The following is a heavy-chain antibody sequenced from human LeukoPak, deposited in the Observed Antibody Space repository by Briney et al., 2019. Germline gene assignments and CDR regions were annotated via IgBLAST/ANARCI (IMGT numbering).Heavy chain of an antibody. CDR1: GFSFKDYN. J-gene: IGHJ4*02. CDR3: AKIVLAYCGGDCYPTDLFDY. Sequence: PGRSLRLSCAASGFSFKDYNMHWVRQAPGKGLEWVTVISYDGSNKYYADSVKGRFTISRDNSKNTLYLQMNSLRAEDTAVYYCAKIVLAYCGGDCYPTDLFDYWGQGTLVTVSS. CDR2: ISYDGSNK. D-gene: IGHD2-21*02. V-gene: IGHV3-30*18.